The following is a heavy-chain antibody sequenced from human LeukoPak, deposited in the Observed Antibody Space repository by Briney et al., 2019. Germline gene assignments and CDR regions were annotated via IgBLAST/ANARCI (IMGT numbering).Heavy chain of an antibody. CDR3: ARVTRYSSGWYPFDY. CDR2: IYYSGST. J-gene: IGHJ4*02. CDR1: GGSISSYY. D-gene: IGHD6-19*01. Sequence: VKPSETLSLTCTVSGGSISSYYWSWIRQPPGNGLEWVGYIYYSGSTNYTPSLKSRVSISVDTSKNQFSLQLSSVTAADTAVYYCARVTRYSSGWYPFDYWGQGTLVTVSS. V-gene: IGHV4-59*01.